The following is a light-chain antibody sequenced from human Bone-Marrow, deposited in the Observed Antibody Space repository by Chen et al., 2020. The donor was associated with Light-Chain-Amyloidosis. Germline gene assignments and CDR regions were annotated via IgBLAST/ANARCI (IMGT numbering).Light chain of an antibody. CDR1: NIRSTS. J-gene: IGLJ3*02. CDR3: QVWDRSSDRPV. Sequence: SYVLTQPSSVSVAPGQTATIACGGNNIRSTSVHWYQQTPGQAPLLVVYDASDRPSGIPERLSGSNSGNTATLTISRVEAGDEADYYCQVWDRSSDRPVFGGGTKLTVL. V-gene: IGLV3-21*02. CDR2: DAS.